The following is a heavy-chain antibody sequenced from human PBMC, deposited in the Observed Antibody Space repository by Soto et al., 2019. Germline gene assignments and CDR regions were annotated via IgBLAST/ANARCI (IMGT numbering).Heavy chain of an antibody. Sequence: GALRLSCAASGFTFSDFYMTWIRQAPGTGLEWISHISSGGSATYYADSVKGRFTISRDNAKNSLFLQMNSLRAEDTAVYYCARGRGSFYYTDVWGKGTTVTVSS. J-gene: IGHJ6*03. CDR2: ISSGGSAT. V-gene: IGHV3-11*01. CDR3: ARGRGSFYYTDV. CDR1: GFTFSDFY.